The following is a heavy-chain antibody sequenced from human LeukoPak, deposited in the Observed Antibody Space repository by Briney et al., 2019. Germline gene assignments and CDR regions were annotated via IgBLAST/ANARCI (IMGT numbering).Heavy chain of an antibody. D-gene: IGHD1-7*01. J-gene: IGHJ6*02. CDR2: ISSSGSTI. CDR3: AREKTGTWAFSYYYGMDV. V-gene: IGHV3-48*03. Sequence: GALRLFCAASGFTFRSYEINWVRQAPGKGLGGVSLISSSGSTIYYADSVKGRFTISRDNAKNSLYLQMNSLRAEDTAVYYCAREKTGTWAFSYYYGMDVWGQGTTVTVSS. CDR1: GFTFRSYE.